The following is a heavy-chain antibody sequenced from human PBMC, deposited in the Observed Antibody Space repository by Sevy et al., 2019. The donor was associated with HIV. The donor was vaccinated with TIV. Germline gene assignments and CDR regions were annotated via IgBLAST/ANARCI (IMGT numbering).Heavy chain of an antibody. J-gene: IGHJ1*01. CDR3: AKDVEGPYYDFWSGYYSAFQH. CDR1: GFAFSSYA. CDR2: ISGSGGST. D-gene: IGHD3-3*01. Sequence: GGSLRLSCEASGFAFSSYAMSWVRQAPGKGLEWVSAISGSGGSTYYADSVKGRSTISRDNSKNTLYLQMNSLRAEDTAVYYCAKDVEGPYYDFWSGYYSAFQHWGQGTLVTVSS. V-gene: IGHV3-23*01.